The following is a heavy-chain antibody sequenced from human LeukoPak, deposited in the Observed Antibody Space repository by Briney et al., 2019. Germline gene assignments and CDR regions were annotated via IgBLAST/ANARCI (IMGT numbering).Heavy chain of an antibody. D-gene: IGHD3-22*01. CDR1: GFTFSSYA. J-gene: IGHJ5*02. CDR2: ISGSGGST. Sequence: GGSLRLSCAASGFTFSSYAMSWVRQAPGKGLEWVSAISGSGGSTYYADSVKGRFTISRDNSKNTLYLQMSSLRAEDTAVYYCAKDLEYYYDSSGYWNWFDPWGQGTLVTVSS. CDR3: AKDLEYYYDSSGYWNWFDP. V-gene: IGHV3-23*01.